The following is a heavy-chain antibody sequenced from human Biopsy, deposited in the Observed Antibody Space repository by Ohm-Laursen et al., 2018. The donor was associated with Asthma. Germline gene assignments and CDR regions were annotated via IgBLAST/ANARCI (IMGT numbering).Heavy chain of an antibody. CDR2: IMTVFGTT. J-gene: IGHJ6*02. CDR3: ARCQVGYSSGWSLLLKKIYYSGMDV. D-gene: IGHD6-19*01. Sequence: GASVKVSCKAPGGTFSNFVISWVRQAPGQGLEWLGGIMTVFGTTNYAQKFQGRVTITADESTSTAYMEVTSLRSEDTAIYYCARCQVGYSSGWSLLLKKIYYSGMDVWGQGTAVTVS. V-gene: IGHV1-69*13. CDR1: GGTFSNFV.